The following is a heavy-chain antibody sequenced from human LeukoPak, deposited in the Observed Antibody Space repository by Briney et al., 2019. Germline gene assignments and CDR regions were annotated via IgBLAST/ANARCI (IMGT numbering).Heavy chain of an antibody. CDR1: GGSISSGSYY. Sequence: PSETLSLTCTVSGGSISSGSYYWSRIRQPAGKGLEWIGRIYTSGSTNYNPSLKSRVTISVDTSKNQFSLKLSSVTAADTAVYYCARQEVYCSSTSCYARGYSYGTFFDYWGQGTLVTVSS. D-gene: IGHD2-2*01. V-gene: IGHV4-61*02. CDR2: IYTSGST. J-gene: IGHJ4*02. CDR3: ARQEVYCSSTSCYARGYSYGTFFDY.